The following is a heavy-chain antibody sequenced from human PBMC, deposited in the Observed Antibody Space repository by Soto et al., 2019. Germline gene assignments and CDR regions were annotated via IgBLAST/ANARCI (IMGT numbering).Heavy chain of an antibody. Sequence: EVQLVQSGAEVKKPGESLRISCKGSGDSFTSYWISWVRQMSGEGLEWMGRIDPSDSYTNYSPSFQGHVTISADKSISTAYLQWSSLKASDTAMYYCARRHSSSSAFDPWGQGTLVTVSS. CDR2: IDPSDSYT. D-gene: IGHD6-13*01. V-gene: IGHV5-10-1*01. CDR1: GDSFTSYW. J-gene: IGHJ5*02. CDR3: ARRHSSSSAFDP.